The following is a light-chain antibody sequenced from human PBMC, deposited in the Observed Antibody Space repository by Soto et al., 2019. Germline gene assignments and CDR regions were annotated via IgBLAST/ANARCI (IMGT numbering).Light chain of an antibody. CDR2: GAS. J-gene: IGKJ1*01. CDR3: QQYIYWT. CDR1: QSVSSN. Sequence: EIVMTQSPVTLSVSPGERATLSCRASQSVSSNLAWYQQKPGQAPRLLIYGASTRATGIPARFSGSGSGTEFTLTITSLQSEDFSVYYCQQYIYWTFGQGTKVEFK. V-gene: IGKV3-15*01.